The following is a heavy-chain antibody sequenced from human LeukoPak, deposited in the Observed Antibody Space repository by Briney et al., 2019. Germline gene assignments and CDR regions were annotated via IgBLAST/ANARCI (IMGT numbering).Heavy chain of an antibody. CDR2: ISSSSSYI. D-gene: IGHD6-19*01. V-gene: IGHV3-21*01. CDR3: ARDSVGIAVAGGYYYYMDV. Sequence: GGSLRLSCAASGFTFSSYSMNWVRQAPGKGLEWVSFISSSSSYIYYADSVKGRFTISRDNAKNSLYLQMNSLRAEDTAVYYCARDSVGIAVAGGYYYYMDVWGKGTTVTISS. J-gene: IGHJ6*03. CDR1: GFTFSSYS.